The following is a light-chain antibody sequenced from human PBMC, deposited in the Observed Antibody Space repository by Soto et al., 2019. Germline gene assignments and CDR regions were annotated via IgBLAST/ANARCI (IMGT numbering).Light chain of an antibody. CDR3: QHRRSWPPHIT. CDR2: SAS. J-gene: IGKJ5*01. V-gene: IGKV3-15*01. CDR1: QSVNSK. Sequence: EILMTQSPATLSVSPGERVSLSCRASQSVNSKLAWYQQKPGQAPRLLIYSASTRATWIPARFSGSGSGTDFALTISIIEPEDLDVSYCQHRRSWPPHITFGQGTRLEIK.